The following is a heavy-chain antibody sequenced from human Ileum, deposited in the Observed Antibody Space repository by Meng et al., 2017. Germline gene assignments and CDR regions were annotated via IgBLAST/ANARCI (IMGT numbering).Heavy chain of an antibody. CDR2: ISHSGSA. CDR3: ARHGGYSQDF. J-gene: IGHJ4*02. D-gene: IGHD4-23*01. CDR1: SAHSSSNSY. V-gene: IGHV4-4*02. Sequence: VTPAGTLSLTCACVSAHSSSNSYWSWVRQPPGKGLEWIGQISHSGSAYYNPSLKSRVTMSVDKSKSQFSLMLTSVTAADTAIYYCARHGGYSQDFWGQGTLVTVSS.